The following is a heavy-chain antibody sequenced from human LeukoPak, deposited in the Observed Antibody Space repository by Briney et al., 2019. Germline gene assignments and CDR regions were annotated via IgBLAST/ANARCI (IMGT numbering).Heavy chain of an antibody. CDR1: GGSISSYY. J-gene: IGHJ5*02. V-gene: IGHV4-4*07. D-gene: IGHD3-22*01. Sequence: SETLSLTCTVSGGSISSYYWSWIRQPAGKGLEWIGRIYTSGSTNYNPSLKSRVTMSVDTSKNQFSLKLSSVTAADTAVYYCARDSEGIYYDSSGYYQGNWFDPWGQGTLVTVSS. CDR3: ARDSEGIYYDSSGYYQGNWFDP. CDR2: IYTSGST.